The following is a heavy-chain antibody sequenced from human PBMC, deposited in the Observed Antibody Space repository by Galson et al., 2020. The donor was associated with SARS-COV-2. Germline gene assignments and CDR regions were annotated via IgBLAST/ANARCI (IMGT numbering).Heavy chain of an antibody. V-gene: IGHV3-9*01. CDR3: AKEGELLSVDY. Sequence: GGSLRLSCAASGFTFDDYAMHWVRQAPGKGLEWVSGISWNSGSIGYADSVKGRFTISRDNAKNSLYLQMNSLRAEDTALYYCAKEGELLSVDYWGQGTLVTVSS. CDR1: GFTFDDYA. J-gene: IGHJ4*02. D-gene: IGHD1-26*01. CDR2: ISWNSGSI.